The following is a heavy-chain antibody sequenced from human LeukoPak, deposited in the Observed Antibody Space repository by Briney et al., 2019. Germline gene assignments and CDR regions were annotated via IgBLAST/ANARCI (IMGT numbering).Heavy chain of an antibody. CDR3: AKAEGSMVRGVFPPYFDY. CDR1: GFTFDDYA. Sequence: PGRSLRLSCAASGFTFDDYAMHWVRQAPGKGLERVSGISWNSGSIGYADSVKGRFTISRDNAKNSLYLQMNSLRAEDMALYYCAKAEGSMVRGVFPPYFDYWGQGTLVTVSS. D-gene: IGHD3-10*01. V-gene: IGHV3-9*03. CDR2: ISWNSGSI. J-gene: IGHJ4*02.